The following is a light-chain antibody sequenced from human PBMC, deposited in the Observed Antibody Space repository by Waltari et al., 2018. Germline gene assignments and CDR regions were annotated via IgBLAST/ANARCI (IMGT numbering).Light chain of an antibody. V-gene: IGLV7-46*01. CDR2: DTS. J-gene: IGLJ2*01. CDR1: TGAVTSGQF. CDR3: SVSYSGHVI. Sequence: QVVVTQEPSLTVSPGGTVTLTCGSSTGAVTSGQFPYWFLQKPGQAPRTLVYDTSNKHSWTPARFSGSLLGGKAALTLSGAQPEHEAEYYCSVSYSGHVIFGGGTKLTVL.